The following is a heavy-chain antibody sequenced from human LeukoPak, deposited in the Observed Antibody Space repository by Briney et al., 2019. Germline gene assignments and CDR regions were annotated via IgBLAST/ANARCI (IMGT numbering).Heavy chain of an antibody. D-gene: IGHD2-2*02. V-gene: IGHV4-38-2*01. CDR3: ARLGVVPAAISIDY. J-gene: IGHJ4*02. CDR1: GYSISSGYY. CDR2: IYHSGST. Sequence: NSSETLSLTCAVSGYSISSGYYWGWIRQPPGKGLEWIGSIYHSGSTYYNPSLKIRVTISVYTSKNQFSLKLSSVTAADTALYYCARLGVVPAAISIDYWGQGTLVPVSS.